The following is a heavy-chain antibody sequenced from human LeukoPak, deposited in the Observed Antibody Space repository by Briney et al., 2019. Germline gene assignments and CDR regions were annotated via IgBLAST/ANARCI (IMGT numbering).Heavy chain of an antibody. D-gene: IGHD6-19*01. CDR2: IWYDGSNK. CDR3: ARDTGYSSGWYDY. J-gene: IGHJ4*02. V-gene: IGHV3-33*01. CDR1: GFSFSNYG. Sequence: PGGYLRLSCAASGFSFSNYGMHWVRQAPGKGLELVTVIWYDGSNKYYADSVKGRFTISRDNSKNTLYLQMNSLRAEDTSVYSCARDTGYSSGWYDYWGQGTLVTVSS.